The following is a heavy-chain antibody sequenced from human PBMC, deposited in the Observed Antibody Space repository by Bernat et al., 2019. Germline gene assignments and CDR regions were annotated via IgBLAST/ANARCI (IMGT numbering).Heavy chain of an antibody. CDR3: ARGAPDVVVPAAIPGWFDP. CDR1: GYTFTGYY. V-gene: IGHV1-2*04. CDR2: INPNSGGT. D-gene: IGHD2-2*02. Sequence: QVQLVQSGAEVKKPGASVKVSCKASGYTFTGYYMHWVRQAPGQGLEWMGWINPNSGGTNYAQKFQGWVTMARETSISTAYIELSRLRSDDTAVYYCARGAPDVVVPAAIPGWFDPWGQETLVTVSS. J-gene: IGHJ5*02.